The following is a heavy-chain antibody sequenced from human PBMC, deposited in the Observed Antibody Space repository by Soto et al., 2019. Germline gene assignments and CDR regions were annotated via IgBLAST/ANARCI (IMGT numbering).Heavy chain of an antibody. CDR1: GGSFSGYY. CDR2: INHSGST. J-gene: IGHJ6*02. Sequence: SETLSLTCAVYGGSFSGYYWSWIRQPPGKGLEWIGEINHSGSTNYNPSLKSRVTISVDTSKNQFSLKLSSVTAADTAVYYCARGSSRVTYYYYGMDVWGQGTTVTVSS. CDR3: ARGSSRVTYYYYGMDV. V-gene: IGHV4-34*01. D-gene: IGHD2-21*02.